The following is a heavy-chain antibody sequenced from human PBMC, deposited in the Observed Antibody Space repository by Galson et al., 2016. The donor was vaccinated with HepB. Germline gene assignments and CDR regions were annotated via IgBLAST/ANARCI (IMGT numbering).Heavy chain of an antibody. Sequence: SVKVSCKASGYTFVRYAISWVRQAPGQGLEWMGWISPHNGNTHYAQKLQGRVTLTTDTSTSTADMEVRGLRFDDTAVFYCARDTYRGVLDYGDAFDYWGQGTLVTISS. CDR3: ARDTYRGVLDYGDAFDY. CDR1: GYTFVRYA. D-gene: IGHD4-17*01. CDR2: ISPHNGNT. V-gene: IGHV1-18*01. J-gene: IGHJ4*02.